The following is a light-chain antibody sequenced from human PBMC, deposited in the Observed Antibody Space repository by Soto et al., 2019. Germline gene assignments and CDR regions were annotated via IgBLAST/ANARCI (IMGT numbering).Light chain of an antibody. V-gene: IGLV2-11*01. Sequence: QSALTQPRSVSGSPGQSVTISCTGTSSDVGGYNYVSWYHQHPGKAPKLMIYDVSKRPSGVPDRFSGSKSGNTASLTISGLQAEDEADYYCCSYAGSVVFDGGTKVTVL. J-gene: IGLJ2*01. CDR1: SSDVGGYNY. CDR2: DVS. CDR3: CSYAGSVV.